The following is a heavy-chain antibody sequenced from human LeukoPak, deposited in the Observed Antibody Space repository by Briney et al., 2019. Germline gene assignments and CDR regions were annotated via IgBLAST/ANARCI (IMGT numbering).Heavy chain of an antibody. CDR3: ARDRGGTDDFWSGYYTGYFDY. Sequence: GGSLRLSCAASGFTFSSYSMNWVRQAPGKGLEWVSYISSSSSTIYYADSVKGRFTISRDNAKNSLYLQMNSLRAEDTAVFYCARDRGGTDDFWSGYYTGYFDYWGQGTLVTVSS. CDR1: GFTFSSYS. V-gene: IGHV3-48*01. J-gene: IGHJ4*02. D-gene: IGHD3-3*01. CDR2: ISSSSSTI.